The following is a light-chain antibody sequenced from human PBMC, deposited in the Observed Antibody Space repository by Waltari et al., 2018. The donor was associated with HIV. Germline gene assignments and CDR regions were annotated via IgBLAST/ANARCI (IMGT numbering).Light chain of an antibody. Sequence: QSVLTQPPSVSGAPGQRVTISCTGSSSNIGAGYEVHWYQQLPGTGPKLLIYDINNRPSGVPDRFSGSKSGTSASLAITGLQAEDEADYYCQSDDSSLSGVLFGGGTKLTVL. CDR3: QSDDSSLSGVL. CDR1: SSNIGAGYE. V-gene: IGLV1-40*01. CDR2: DIN. J-gene: IGLJ2*01.